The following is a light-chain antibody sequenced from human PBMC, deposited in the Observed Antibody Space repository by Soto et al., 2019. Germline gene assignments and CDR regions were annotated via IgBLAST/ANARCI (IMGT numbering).Light chain of an antibody. V-gene: IGKV3-20*01. CDR3: QHYGSSPPSWT. Sequence: ETVLTQSPGTLSLSPGERATLFCRASRSVSSSYLAWYQQKPGQAPRLLIYGASSRATGIPDRFSGSWSGTDFTLTISRLEPEDFALYYCQHYGSSPPSWTFGQGTKVEIK. J-gene: IGKJ1*01. CDR1: RSVSSSY. CDR2: GAS.